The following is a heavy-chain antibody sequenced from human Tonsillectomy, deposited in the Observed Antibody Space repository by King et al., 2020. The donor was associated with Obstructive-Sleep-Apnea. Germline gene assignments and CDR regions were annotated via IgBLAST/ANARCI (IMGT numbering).Heavy chain of an antibody. CDR3: ARVGLVYCGGDCYGIDY. CDR2: IYHSGST. D-gene: IGHD2-21*02. CDR1: GYSISSGYY. J-gene: IGHJ4*01. Sequence: VQLQESGPGLVKPSETLSLTCTVSGYSISSGYYWGWIRQPPGKGLEWIGSIYHSGSTYYNPSLKSRVTISVDTSKNQFSLKLSSVTAADTAVYYCARVGLVYCGGDCYGIDYWGHGTLVTVSS. V-gene: IGHV4-38-2*02.